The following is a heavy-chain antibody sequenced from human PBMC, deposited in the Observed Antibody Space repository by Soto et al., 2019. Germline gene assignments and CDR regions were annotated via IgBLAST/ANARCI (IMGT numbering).Heavy chain of an antibody. CDR1: GFTFSDYY. D-gene: IGHD5-12*01. CDR3: ARDRGIVATMNWFDP. CDR2: ISSSGSTI. J-gene: IGHJ5*02. V-gene: IGHV3-11*01. Sequence: QVQLVESGGGLVKPGGSLRLSCAASGFTFSDYYMSWIRQAPGKGLEWVSYISSSGSTIYNADSVKGRFTISRDNAXXSLYLQMNSLRAEDTAVYYCARDRGIVATMNWFDPWGQGTLVTVSS.